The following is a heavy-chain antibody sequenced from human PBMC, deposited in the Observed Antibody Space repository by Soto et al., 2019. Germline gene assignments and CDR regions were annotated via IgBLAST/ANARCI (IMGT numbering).Heavy chain of an antibody. Sequence: GGSLRLSCAASGFTFSNYWMHWVRQAPGKGLVWISRINDQGGSPTYADSVKGRFTISRDNVKNTLYLQMSSLRAEDTAVYYCARDDYPLYYYYGMDVWGQGTTVTVSS. V-gene: IGHV3-74*01. J-gene: IGHJ6*02. CDR2: INDQGGSP. CDR3: ARDDYPLYYYYGMDV. D-gene: IGHD4-17*01. CDR1: GFTFSNYW.